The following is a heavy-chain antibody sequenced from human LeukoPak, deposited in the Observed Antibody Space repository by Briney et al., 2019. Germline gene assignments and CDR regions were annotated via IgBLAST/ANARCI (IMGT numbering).Heavy chain of an antibody. Sequence: ASVKVSCTASGYTCTSYYIYWVRQAPGQGLEWMGIINPSGGTTSDAQKFQGRVTMTRDTSTSTVYMELSSLRFEDTAVYYCARLYASSSKVRFDPWGQGTLVTVSS. V-gene: IGHV1-46*01. J-gene: IGHJ5*02. D-gene: IGHD6-6*01. CDR1: GYTCTSYY. CDR3: ARLYASSSKVRFDP. CDR2: INPSGGTT.